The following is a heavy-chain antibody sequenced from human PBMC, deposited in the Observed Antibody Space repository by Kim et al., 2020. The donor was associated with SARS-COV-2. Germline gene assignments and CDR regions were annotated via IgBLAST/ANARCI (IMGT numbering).Heavy chain of an antibody. CDR1: GYTFTGSY. V-gene: IGHV1-2*04. J-gene: IGHJ6*02. CDR2: INPNSGGT. CDR3: ARDNLTAHYGMYV. Sequence: ASVKVSCKASGYTFTGSYMHWVRQAPGQGLEWMGWINPNSGGTNYAQKFQGWVTMTRDTSISTAYMELSRLRSDDTAVYYCARDNLTAHYGMYVWGQGTTVTVSS.